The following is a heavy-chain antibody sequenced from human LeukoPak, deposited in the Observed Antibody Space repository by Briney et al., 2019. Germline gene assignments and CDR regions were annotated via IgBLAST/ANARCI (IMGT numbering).Heavy chain of an antibody. J-gene: IGHJ4*02. D-gene: IGHD3-10*01. V-gene: IGHV4-34*01. CDR1: GGSFSGYY. CDR2: INHSGST. Sequence: PSETLSLTCAVYGGSFSGYYWSWIRQPPGKGLEWIGDINHSGSTNYNTSLKSRVTISVDTSKNPFSLRLSSVTAADTAVYYCARGLDGETSKYFDYWGQGTLVTVSS. CDR3: ARGLDGETSKYFDY.